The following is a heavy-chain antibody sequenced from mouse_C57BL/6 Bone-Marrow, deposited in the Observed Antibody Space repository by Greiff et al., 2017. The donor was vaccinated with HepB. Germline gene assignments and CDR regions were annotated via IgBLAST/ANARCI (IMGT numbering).Heavy chain of an antibody. CDR1: GYTFTDYE. J-gene: IGHJ3*01. Sequence: QVQLQQSGAELVRPGASVTLSYKASGYTFTDYEMHRVKQTPVHGLEWIGAIDPETGGTAYNQKFKGKAILTADKSSSTAYMELRSLTSEDSAVYYCTRRYYGSSSWFAYWGQGTLVTVSA. CDR3: TRRYYGSSSWFAY. D-gene: IGHD1-1*01. CDR2: IDPETGGT. V-gene: IGHV1-15*01.